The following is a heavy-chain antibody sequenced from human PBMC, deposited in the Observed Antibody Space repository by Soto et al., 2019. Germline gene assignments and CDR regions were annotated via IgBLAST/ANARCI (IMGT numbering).Heavy chain of an antibody. J-gene: IGHJ6*02. CDR2: INPNSGGT. Sequence: ASVKVSCKASGYTFTGYYMHWVRQAPGQGLEWMGWINPNSGGTNYAQKFQGRVTMTRDTSISTAYMELSRLRSDDTAVYYCASTYSGSYPYYYGMDVWGQGTTVTVS. CDR1: GYTFTGYY. V-gene: IGHV1-2*02. D-gene: IGHD1-26*01. CDR3: ASTYSGSYPYYYGMDV.